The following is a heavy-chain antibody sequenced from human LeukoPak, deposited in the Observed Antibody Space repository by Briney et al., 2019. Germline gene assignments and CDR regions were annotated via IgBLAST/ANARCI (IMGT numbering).Heavy chain of an antibody. Sequence: PSETLSLTCAVSGGSISSSNWWSWVRQPPGKGLEWIGEIYHSGSTNYNLSLKSRVTISVDKSKNQFSVKLSSVTAADTAVYYCARVSDYYYYYMDVWGKGTTVTVSS. CDR3: ARVSDYYYYYMDV. CDR1: GGSISSSNW. D-gene: IGHD3-16*02. V-gene: IGHV4-4*02. J-gene: IGHJ6*03. CDR2: IYHSGST.